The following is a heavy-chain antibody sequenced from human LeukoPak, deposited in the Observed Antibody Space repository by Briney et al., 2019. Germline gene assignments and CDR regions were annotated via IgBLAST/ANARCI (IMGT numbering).Heavy chain of an antibody. CDR1: GGSISNYY. D-gene: IGHD3-22*01. CDR3: ARERGSGYYYLGY. J-gene: IGHJ4*02. Sequence: SETLSLTCIVSGGSISNYYWSWIRQPPGKGLEWIGYIYYSGGTNNNPSLKSRVAISVDTSKNQFSLKLSSVTAADTAVYYCARERGSGYYYLGYWGQGTLVTVSS. V-gene: IGHV4-59*01. CDR2: IYYSGGT.